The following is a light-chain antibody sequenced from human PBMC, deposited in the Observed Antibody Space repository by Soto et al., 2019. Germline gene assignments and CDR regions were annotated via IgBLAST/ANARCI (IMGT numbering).Light chain of an antibody. V-gene: IGKV3-20*01. Sequence: ETVLTQSPGTLSLSPGERATLSCRASQSLSTNYLAWYQRKPGQAPRLLIYGASSRATDIPRRFSGSGSGTDFTLTITRLEPEDFAVYYCQQYGDSPPTFGQGTKV. CDR1: QSLSTNY. CDR2: GAS. CDR3: QQYGDSPPT. J-gene: IGKJ1*01.